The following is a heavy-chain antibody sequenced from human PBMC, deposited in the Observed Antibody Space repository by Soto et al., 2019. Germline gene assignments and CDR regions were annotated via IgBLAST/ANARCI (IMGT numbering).Heavy chain of an antibody. CDR3: ARVIVVVVAATRESYFDY. CDR1: GGSISSGGYY. V-gene: IGHV4-31*03. CDR2: IYYSGST. J-gene: IGHJ4*02. Sequence: PSETLSLTCTVSGGSISSGGYYWSWIRQHPGKGLEWVGYIYYSGSTYYNPALKSRVTIAVDTSKNQFSLKLSSVTAAGPAVYYCARVIVVVVAATRESYFDYWGQGTLVTVSS. D-gene: IGHD2-15*01.